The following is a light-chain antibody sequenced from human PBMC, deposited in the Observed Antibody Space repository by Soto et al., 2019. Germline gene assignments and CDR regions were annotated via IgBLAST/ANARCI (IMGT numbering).Light chain of an antibody. CDR3: QQYNDWPRT. CDR2: GAS. J-gene: IGKJ4*01. Sequence: EIVMTQSPATLSVSPGERATLSCRASQSVNSNLAWYQQKPGQAPRILIYGASTRATATPARFSGSGSGTEFTLTISSLQSEDFAVYYCQQYNDWPRTFGGGTKVDIK. V-gene: IGKV3-15*01. CDR1: QSVNSN.